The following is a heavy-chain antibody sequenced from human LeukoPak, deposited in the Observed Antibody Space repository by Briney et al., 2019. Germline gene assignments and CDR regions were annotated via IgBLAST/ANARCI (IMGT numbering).Heavy chain of an antibody. CDR1: GGSISSYY. CDR3: ARSFCGDYLEYFQH. CDR2: IYYSGST. J-gene: IGHJ1*01. Sequence: SETLSLTCTVSGGSISSYYWSWIRQPPGKGLEWIGYIYYSGSTNYNPSLKSRVTISVDTSKNQFSLKLSSVTAADTAVYYCARSFCGDYLEYFQHWGQGTLVTVSS. D-gene: IGHD4-17*01. V-gene: IGHV4-59*01.